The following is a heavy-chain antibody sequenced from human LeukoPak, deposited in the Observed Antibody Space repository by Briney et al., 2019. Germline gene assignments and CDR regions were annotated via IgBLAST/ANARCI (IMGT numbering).Heavy chain of an antibody. V-gene: IGHV3-21*01. D-gene: IGHD3-22*01. CDR2: ISRSSSYI. Sequence: GGSLRLSCAASGFTISSYSMNWVRQAPGKGLEWVSSISRSSSYIYYADSVKGRFTISRDNAKNSLYLQMNSLRAEDTAVYYCAREYCYDSSGYPNWFDPWGQGTLVTVSS. CDR3: AREYCYDSSGYPNWFDP. CDR1: GFTISSYS. J-gene: IGHJ5*02.